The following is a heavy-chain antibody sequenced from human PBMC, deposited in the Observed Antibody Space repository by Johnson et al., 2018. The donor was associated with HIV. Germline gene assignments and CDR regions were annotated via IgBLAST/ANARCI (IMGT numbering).Heavy chain of an antibody. V-gene: IGHV3-30-3*01. J-gene: IGHJ3*02. Sequence: QEKLVESGGGVVQPGRSLRLSCAASGFTFSNYAMHWVRQAPGKGLEWVAVISYDGSNKYYADSVKGRFTHSRDNSKNTLYLQMNSLRAEDTALYYCAREGGYCSGGSCVNAFDIWGQGTMVTVSS. CDR3: AREGGYCSGGSCVNAFDI. D-gene: IGHD2-15*01. CDR1: GFTFSNYA. CDR2: ISYDGSNK.